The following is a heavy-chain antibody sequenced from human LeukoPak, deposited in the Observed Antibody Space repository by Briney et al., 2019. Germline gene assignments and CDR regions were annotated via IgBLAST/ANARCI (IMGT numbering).Heavy chain of an antibody. D-gene: IGHD1-20*01. CDR2: FYTSGST. CDR1: GGSISSGSYY. V-gene: IGHV4-61*02. Sequence: SQTLSLTCTVPGGSISSGSYYWSWIRQPAGKGLEWIGRFYTSGSTNYNPSLKSRVTISVDTSKNQFSLKLNSVTAADTAVYYCARGGNWKEKAFDIWGQGTMLTVSS. CDR3: ARGGNWKEKAFDI. J-gene: IGHJ3*02.